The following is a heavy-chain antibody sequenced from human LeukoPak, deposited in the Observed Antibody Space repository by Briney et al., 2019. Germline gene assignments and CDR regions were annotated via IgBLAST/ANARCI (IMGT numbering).Heavy chain of an antibody. CDR1: GFTFSSYA. J-gene: IGHJ4*02. D-gene: IGHD6-19*01. CDR2: ISGSGGST. CDR3: AKEVEYSSGWPYDY. V-gene: IGHV3-23*01. Sequence: PGGSLRLSCAASGFTFSSYAMSWVCQAPGKGLEWVSAISGSGGSTYYADSVKGRFTISRDNSKNTLYLQMNSLRAEDTAVYYCAKEVEYSSGWPYDYWGQGTLVTVSS.